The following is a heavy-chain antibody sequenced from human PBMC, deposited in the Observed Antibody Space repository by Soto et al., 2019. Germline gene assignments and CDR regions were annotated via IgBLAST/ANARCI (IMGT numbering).Heavy chain of an antibody. V-gene: IGHV3-23*01. Sequence: GGSLRLSCAASGFTFSSYAMSWVRQAPGKGLEWVSAISGSGGSTYYADSVKGRFTISRDNSKNTLYLQMNSLRAEDTAVYYCAKSLNDYDFWSGYSQDYYYGMDVWGQGTTVTVSS. D-gene: IGHD3-3*01. CDR1: GFTFSSYA. CDR2: ISGSGGST. J-gene: IGHJ6*02. CDR3: AKSLNDYDFWSGYSQDYYYGMDV.